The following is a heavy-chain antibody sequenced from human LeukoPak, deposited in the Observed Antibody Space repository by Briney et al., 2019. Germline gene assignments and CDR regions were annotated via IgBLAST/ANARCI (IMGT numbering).Heavy chain of an antibody. V-gene: IGHV3-64*01. CDR3: ARACSGGSCYDDAFDI. J-gene: IGHJ3*02. D-gene: IGHD2-15*01. Sequence: GGSLRLSCAASGFTFSIYAIHWVRQAPGKGLEYVTAISSNGGSTYYANSVKGRFTVSRDNSKNTLYLQMGSLRAEDMAVYYCARACSGGSCYDDAFDIWGQGTMVTVSS. CDR2: ISSNGGST. CDR1: GFTFSIYA.